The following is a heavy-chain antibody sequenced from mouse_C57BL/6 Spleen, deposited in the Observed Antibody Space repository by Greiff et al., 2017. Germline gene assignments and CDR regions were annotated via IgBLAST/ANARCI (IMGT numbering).Heavy chain of an antibody. J-gene: IGHJ1*03. V-gene: IGHV1-53*01. CDR3: ARTFTTVVARYFDV. Sequence: QVQLQQSGTELVKPGASVKLSCKASGYTFTSYWMHWVKQRPGQGLEWIGNINPSNGGTNYNEKFKSKATLTVDKSSSTAYMQLSSLTSEDSAVYYCARTFTTVVARYFDVWGTGTTVTVSS. CDR1: GYTFTSYW. CDR2: INPSNGGT. D-gene: IGHD1-1*01.